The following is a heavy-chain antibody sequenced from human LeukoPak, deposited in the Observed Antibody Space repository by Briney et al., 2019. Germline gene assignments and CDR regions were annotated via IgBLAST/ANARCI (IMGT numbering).Heavy chain of an antibody. V-gene: IGHV4-4*07. D-gene: IGHD6-13*01. CDR1: GDSISSHC. Sequence: SETLSLTCTVSGDSISSHCWSWIRQPAGKGVEWIGRICSVGNTKYIPSLNSRMTVSVDSSKNQFSLRLSSVTAADTALYYCARGFSNGYFDYWGQGALVTVSS. CDR3: ARGFSNGYFDY. CDR2: ICSVGNT. J-gene: IGHJ4*02.